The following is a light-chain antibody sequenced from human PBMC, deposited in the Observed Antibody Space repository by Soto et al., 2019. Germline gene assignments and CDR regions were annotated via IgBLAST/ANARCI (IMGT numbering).Light chain of an antibody. V-gene: IGLV2-8*01. J-gene: IGLJ2*01. CDR3: GSKAGSNKHVV. CDR2: EVT. CDR1: NSDIGASNS. Sequence: QSVLTQPPSASGSPEQSVTISCAGSNSDIGASNSVSWYQQHPGKAPKLLISEVTKRPSGVPDRFSGSKSGNTASLTVSGLQAEDEADYYCGSKAGSNKHVVFGGGTKLTVL.